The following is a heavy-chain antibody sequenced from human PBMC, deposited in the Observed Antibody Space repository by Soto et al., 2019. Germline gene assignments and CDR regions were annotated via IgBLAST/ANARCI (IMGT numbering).Heavy chain of an antibody. CDR3: AKDHYYDSSGPSVAFDI. Sequence: GGALRLSCAASGFTFSSYGLHGGRQAPGKGLEWVAVISYDGSNKYYADSVKGRLTISRDNSKNTLYLQMNSLRAEDTAVYYCAKDHYYDSSGPSVAFDIWGQGTMVTVSS. J-gene: IGHJ3*02. D-gene: IGHD3-22*01. V-gene: IGHV3-30*18. CDR1: GFTFSSYG. CDR2: ISYDGSNK.